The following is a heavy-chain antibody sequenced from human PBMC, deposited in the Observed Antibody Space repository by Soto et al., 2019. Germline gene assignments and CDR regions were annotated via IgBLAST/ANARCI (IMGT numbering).Heavy chain of an antibody. CDR2: INPNSGDT. D-gene: IGHD4-4*01. CDR3: ARVRDVTTATFDY. V-gene: IGHV1-2*04. Sequence: ASVKVSCKASGYIFTGYYMHWVRQAPGQGLEWMGWINPNSGDTNYTQKFQGWVTMTRDTSISTAYMELSRLRSDDTAVYYCARVRDVTTATFDYWGQGTRVTVSS. CDR1: GYIFTGYY. J-gene: IGHJ4*02.